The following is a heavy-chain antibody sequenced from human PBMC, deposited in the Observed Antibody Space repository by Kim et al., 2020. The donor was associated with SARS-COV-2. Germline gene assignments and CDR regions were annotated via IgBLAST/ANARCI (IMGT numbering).Heavy chain of an antibody. Sequence: GGSLRLSCAASGFTFSSYGMHWVRQAPGKGLDWVAVISHDGSNKYYADSVKGRFTISRDNSRDTLYLQMSSLRPDDTAVYYCAKDPNTPTLDCLPSVWGQGTTVTVSS. CDR1: GFTFSSYG. CDR2: ISHDGSNK. CDR3: AKDPNTPTLDCLPSV. J-gene: IGHJ6*02. D-gene: IGHD3-3*01. V-gene: IGHV3-30*18.